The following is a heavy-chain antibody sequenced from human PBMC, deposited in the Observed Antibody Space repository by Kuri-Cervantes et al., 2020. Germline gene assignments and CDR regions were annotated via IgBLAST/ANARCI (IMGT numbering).Heavy chain of an antibody. V-gene: IGHV1-18*01. CDR1: GYTFTNYG. D-gene: IGHD3-10*01. CDR3: ARVTPFVRFGEHVGWFDP. CDR2: ISAYNGDT. J-gene: IGHJ5*02. Sequence: ASVKVSCKASGYTFTNYGIYWVRQAPGQGLEWMGWISAYNGDTNYAQKFQGRVTMTTDTSTSTAYMALRSLRTDDTAVYYCARVTPFVRFGEHVGWFDPWGQGTLVTVSS.